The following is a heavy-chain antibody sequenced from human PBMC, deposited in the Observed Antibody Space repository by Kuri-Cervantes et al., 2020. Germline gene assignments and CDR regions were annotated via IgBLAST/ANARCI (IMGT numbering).Heavy chain of an antibody. CDR3: ARHEYFYGSGDY. J-gene: IGHJ4*02. CDR1: GYSFTSYW. CDR2: IYPGDSDT. Sequence: GGSLRLSCKGSGYSFTSYWIGWVRQMPGKGLVWLGIIYPGDSDTRYSPSFQGQVTISADKSISTAYLQWSSLKASDTAVYYCARHEYFYGSGDYWGQGTLVTVSS. D-gene: IGHD3-10*01. V-gene: IGHV5-51*01.